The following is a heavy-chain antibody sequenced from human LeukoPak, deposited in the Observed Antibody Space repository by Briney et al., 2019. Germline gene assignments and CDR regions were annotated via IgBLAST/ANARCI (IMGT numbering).Heavy chain of an antibody. J-gene: IGHJ4*02. V-gene: IGHV3-23*01. Sequence: GGSLRLSCAGSGFTFGDYGMSWVRQAPGKGLEWVSTFSGSGGSTYYADSVKGRFSISRDNSKNTLYLQMNSLRAEDTAAYYCARSGLNRFDYWGQGTLVTVSS. CDR2: FSGSGGST. CDR3: ARSGLNRFDY. D-gene: IGHD2-15*01. CDR1: GFTFGDYG.